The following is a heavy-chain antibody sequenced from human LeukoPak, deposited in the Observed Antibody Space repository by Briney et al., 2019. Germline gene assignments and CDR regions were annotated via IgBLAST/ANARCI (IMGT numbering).Heavy chain of an antibody. J-gene: IGHJ4*02. Sequence: ASVKVSCKSSVYTFTVYYIHWVQQAPGQGLEWMGWINPNSGGTNYAQKFQGRVTMTRDTSISTAYMELSRLRSDDTAVYYCTREMYIAATGRGPFGSWGQGTLVTVSP. D-gene: IGHD6-13*01. V-gene: IGHV1-2*02. CDR2: INPNSGGT. CDR3: TREMYIAATGRGPFGS. CDR1: VYTFTVYY.